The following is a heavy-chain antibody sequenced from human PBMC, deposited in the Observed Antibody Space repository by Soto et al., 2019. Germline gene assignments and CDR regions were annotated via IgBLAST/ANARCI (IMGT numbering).Heavy chain of an antibody. Sequence: QVQLVQSGGEVRKPGASVKVSCKASGYTFTSHGISWVRQAPGQGLEWMGWISAYNGDTNYAQKLQGRVTVTTDRSTSTAYMELRSLRSEDTAVYYCARMVRGSNIDYYHYMDAWGKGTTVTVSS. V-gene: IGHV1-18*01. CDR3: ARMVRGSNIDYYHYMDA. CDR2: ISAYNGDT. J-gene: IGHJ6*03. CDR1: GYTFTSHG. D-gene: IGHD3-10*01.